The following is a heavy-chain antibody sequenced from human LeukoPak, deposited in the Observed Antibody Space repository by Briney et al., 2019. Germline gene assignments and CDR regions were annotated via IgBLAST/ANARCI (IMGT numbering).Heavy chain of an antibody. CDR1: GFTVSSNY. CDR3: ARDRGIAVAGTLTYYYGMDV. J-gene: IGHJ6*02. D-gene: IGHD6-19*01. CDR2: IYCGGST. V-gene: IGHV3-53*04. Sequence: GGSLRLSCAASGFTVSSNYMSWVRQAPGKGLEWVSVIYCGGSTYYADSVKGRFTISRHNSKNTLYLQMNSLRAEDTAVYYCARDRGIAVAGTLTYYYGMDVWGQGTTVT.